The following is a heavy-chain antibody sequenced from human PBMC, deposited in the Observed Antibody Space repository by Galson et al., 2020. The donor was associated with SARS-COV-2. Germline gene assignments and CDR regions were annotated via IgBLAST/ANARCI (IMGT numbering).Heavy chain of an antibody. Sequence: GESLKISCIASGFTFNDHFMDWVRQAPGKGLEWVARIRNTGNSYPTESAASVKGSFTISRDDSKYSVHLQMNSLKTEDSGVYYCTRDWNGAVDYWGQVTLVTVS. V-gene: IGHV3-72*01. J-gene: IGHJ4*02. CDR1: GFTFNDHF. D-gene: IGHD1-1*01. CDR3: TRDWNGAVDY. CDR2: IRNTGNSYPT.